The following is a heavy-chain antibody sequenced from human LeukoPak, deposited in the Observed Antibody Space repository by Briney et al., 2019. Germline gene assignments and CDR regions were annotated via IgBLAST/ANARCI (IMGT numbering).Heavy chain of an antibody. CDR1: GYIFTNYW. Sequence: GESLKISCKGLGYIFTNYWIGWVRQMPGKSPEWMGIIYPGDSDTRYSPSFQGQVTFSVDKSISTAYLQWSSLKASDTALYYCARHLGTSAVDYWGQGTRVTVSS. CDR3: ARHLGTSAVDY. CDR2: IYPGDSDT. V-gene: IGHV5-51*01. J-gene: IGHJ4*02. D-gene: IGHD2-2*01.